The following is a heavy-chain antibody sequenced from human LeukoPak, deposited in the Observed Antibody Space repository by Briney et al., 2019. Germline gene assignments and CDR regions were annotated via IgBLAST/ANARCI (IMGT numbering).Heavy chain of an antibody. CDR1: GFTFSSFW. V-gene: IGHV3-74*01. CDR3: TRDLMDYDISTGLHHYYMDV. J-gene: IGHJ6*02. D-gene: IGHD3-9*01. Sequence: GGSLRLSCVASGFTFSSFWMHWVRQDPRKGLVWVSRINGDGRNINYADSVRGRFTISRDNAKNTLYLQMNTLRVEDTAVYYCTRDLMDYDISTGLHHYYMDVWGQGTTVTVSS. CDR2: INGDGRNI.